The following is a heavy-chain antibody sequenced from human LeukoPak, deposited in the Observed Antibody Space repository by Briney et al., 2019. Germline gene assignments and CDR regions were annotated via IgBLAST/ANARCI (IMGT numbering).Heavy chain of an antibody. CDR3: ARDVSVLNWFDP. V-gene: IGHV1-46*01. CDR1: GFTFSSYG. CDR2: INPSGGST. D-gene: IGHD3-3*01. Sequence: GGSLRLSCAASGFTFSSYGMHWVRQAPGQGLGWMGIINPSGGSTSYAQKFQGRVTMTRDTSTSTVYMELSSLRSEDTAVYYCARDVSVLNWFDPWGQGTLVTVSS. J-gene: IGHJ5*02.